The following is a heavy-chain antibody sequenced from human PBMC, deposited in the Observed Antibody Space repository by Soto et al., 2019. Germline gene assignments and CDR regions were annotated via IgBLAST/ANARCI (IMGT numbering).Heavy chain of an antibody. V-gene: IGHV4-30-4*01. CDR2: IYYTGIT. J-gene: IGHJ4*02. D-gene: IGHD1-1*01. Sequence: QVQLQESGPGLVKPSQTLSLTCTVSGDSISSGDYYWSWIRQPPGKGLEWIGYIYYTGITKYNPSPQRRLTISVATSKTQSSLKVTSVTAAATAIYYCARLYNLPDYWGQGTLVTVSS. CDR3: ARLYNLPDY. CDR1: GDSISSGDYY.